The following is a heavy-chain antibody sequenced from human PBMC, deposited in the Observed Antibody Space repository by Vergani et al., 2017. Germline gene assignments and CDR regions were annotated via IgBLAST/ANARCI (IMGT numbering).Heavy chain of an antibody. CDR2: INSDGSST. V-gene: IGHV3-74*01. D-gene: IGHD1-26*01. Sequence: EVQLVESGGGLVQPGGSLRLSCAASGFTFSSYWMHWVRQAPGKGLVWVSRINSDGSSTSYADSVKGRFTISRDNAKNTLFLQINSLRAEDTAVYYCARIGGSYYPFDYWGQGTLVTVSS. J-gene: IGHJ4*02. CDR3: ARIGGSYYPFDY. CDR1: GFTFSSYW.